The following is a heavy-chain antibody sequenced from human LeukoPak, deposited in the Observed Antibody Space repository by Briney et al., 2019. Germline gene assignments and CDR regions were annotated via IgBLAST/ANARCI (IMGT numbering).Heavy chain of an antibody. J-gene: IGHJ4*02. CDR2: ISSSSRYI. D-gene: IGHD3-9*01. CDR3: ASYDILTGYFDY. CDR1: GFTFSSYS. V-gene: IGHV3-21*01. Sequence: PGGSMRLSCAVSGFTFSSYSMNWVRQAPGKGLEWVSSISSSSRYIYYADSVKGRFTISRDNAKNSLYLQMNSLRAEDTAVYYCASYDILTGYFDYWGQGTLVTVSS.